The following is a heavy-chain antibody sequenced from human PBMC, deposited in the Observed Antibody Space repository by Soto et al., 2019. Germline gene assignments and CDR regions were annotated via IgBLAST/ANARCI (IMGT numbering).Heavy chain of an antibody. Sequence: QVQLVQSGTEVQKPGASVKVSCKASGYTFTAYYIHWMRQAPGQVFERMGVINPDRDDTQDPQTFQGSVTMTRDTSISTAYRELSRLRSDDTAVYYCASADHRSSTKTFFSYSYGMDVWGQGTTVTVSS. CDR1: GYTFTAYY. CDR2: INPDRDDT. CDR3: ASADHRSSTKTFFSYSYGMDV. V-gene: IGHV1-2*02. J-gene: IGHJ6*02. D-gene: IGHD6-6*01.